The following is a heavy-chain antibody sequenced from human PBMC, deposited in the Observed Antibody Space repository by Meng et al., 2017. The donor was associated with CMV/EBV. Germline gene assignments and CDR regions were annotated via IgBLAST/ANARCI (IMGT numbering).Heavy chain of an antibody. CDR2: ISSSGSTI. Sequence: GESLKISCAASGFTFSSYEMNWVRQAPGKGLEWVSYISSSGSTIYYADSVKGRFTISRDNAKNSLYLQMNSLRAEDTAVYYCARKGTYYDFWSGYYIDSRQGSFDYWGQGTLVTVSS. CDR1: GFTFSSYE. CDR3: ARKGTYYDFWSGYYIDSRQGSFDY. V-gene: IGHV3-48*03. D-gene: IGHD3-3*01. J-gene: IGHJ4*02.